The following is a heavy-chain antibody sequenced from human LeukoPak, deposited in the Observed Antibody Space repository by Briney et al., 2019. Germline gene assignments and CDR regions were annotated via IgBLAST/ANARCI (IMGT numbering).Heavy chain of an antibody. Sequence: PSQTLSLTCTVSGGSISSGDYYWSWIRQPPGKGLEWVGYIYYSGSTYYNPSLESRVTISVDTSKNHFSLNLSSVTAADTAVYYCAREAECGGDCYFGAFDIWGQGTMVTVSS. D-gene: IGHD2-21*02. CDR1: GGSISSGDYY. CDR2: IYYSGST. J-gene: IGHJ3*02. CDR3: AREAECGGDCYFGAFDI. V-gene: IGHV4-30-4*01.